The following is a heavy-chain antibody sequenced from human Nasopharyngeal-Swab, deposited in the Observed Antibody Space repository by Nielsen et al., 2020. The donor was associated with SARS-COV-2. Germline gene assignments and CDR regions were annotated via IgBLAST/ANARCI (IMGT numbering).Heavy chain of an antibody. Sequence: GGSLRLSCAASGFTFSSYGMHWVRQAPGKGLEWVAVISYDGSNKYYADSVKGRFTISRDNSKNTLYLQMNSLRAEDTAVYYCAKSSGGSPRRAFDIWSQGTMVTVSS. J-gene: IGHJ3*02. V-gene: IGHV3-30*18. CDR1: GFTFSSYG. CDR3: AKSSGGSPRRAFDI. CDR2: ISYDGSNK. D-gene: IGHD2-15*01.